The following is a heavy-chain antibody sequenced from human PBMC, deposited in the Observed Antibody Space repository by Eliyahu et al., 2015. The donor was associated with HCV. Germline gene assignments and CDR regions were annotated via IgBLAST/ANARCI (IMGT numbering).Heavy chain of an antibody. Sequence: QVQLQESGPGLVKPSETLSLTCTVSGGSISSYYWSWIRQPPGKGLEWIGYIYFSWGPPSTPPLKSRVTISVDTSKNQFSLKLSSVTAADTAVYYCAGAPWLGPVGAFDYWGQGTLVTVSS. CDR1: GGSISSYY. CDR2: IYFSWGP. J-gene: IGHJ4*02. D-gene: IGHD6-19*01. V-gene: IGHV4-59*08. CDR3: AGAPWLGPVGAFDY.